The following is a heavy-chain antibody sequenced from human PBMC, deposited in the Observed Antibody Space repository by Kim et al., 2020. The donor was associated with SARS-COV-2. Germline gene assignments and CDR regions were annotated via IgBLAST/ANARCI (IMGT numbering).Heavy chain of an antibody. CDR1: GFTFSSYE. CDR2: ISSSGSTI. V-gene: IGHV3-48*03. Sequence: GGSLRLSCAASGFTFSSYEMNWVRQAPGKGLEWVSYISSSGSTIYYADSVKGRFTISRDNAKNSLYLQMNSLRAEDTAVYYCASLSTIKQYGMDVWGQGTTVTVSS. J-gene: IGHJ6*02. CDR3: ASLSTIKQYGMDV. D-gene: IGHD3-22*01.